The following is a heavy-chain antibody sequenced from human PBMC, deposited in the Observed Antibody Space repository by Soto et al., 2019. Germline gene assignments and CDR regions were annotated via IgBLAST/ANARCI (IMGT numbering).Heavy chain of an antibody. CDR1: GFTFSSYG. CDR2: ISYDGSNK. V-gene: IGHV3-30*18. Sequence: GGSLRLSCAASGFTFSSYGMHWVRQAPGKGLEWVAVISYDGSNKYYADSVKGRFTISRDNSKNTLYLQMNSLRAEDTAVYYCAKDEGIALDYWGQGTLVTVSS. D-gene: IGHD6-13*01. CDR3: AKDEGIALDY. J-gene: IGHJ4*02.